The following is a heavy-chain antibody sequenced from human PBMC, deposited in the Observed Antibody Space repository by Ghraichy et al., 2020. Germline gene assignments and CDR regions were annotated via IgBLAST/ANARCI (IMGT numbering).Heavy chain of an antibody. CDR2: ISAYNGNT. J-gene: IGHJ6*03. V-gene: IGHV1-18*01. D-gene: IGHD3-16*02. Sequence: ASVKVSCKASGYTFTSYGISWVRQAPGQGLEWMGWISAYNGNTNYAQKLQGRVTMTTDTSTSTAYMELRSLRSDDTAVYYCARVGLHLGELSVSGIFYYYYYMDVWGKGTTVTVSS. CDR3: ARVGLHLGELSVSGIFYYYYYMDV. CDR1: GYTFTSYG.